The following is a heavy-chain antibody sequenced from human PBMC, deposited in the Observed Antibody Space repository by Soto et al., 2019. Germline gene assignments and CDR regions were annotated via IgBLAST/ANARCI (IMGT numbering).Heavy chain of an antibody. D-gene: IGHD2-15*01. CDR1: GYTFTSYS. Sequence: GASGKVSSKAPGYTFTSYSMKWLRPAPGQRPEWRGLINAGKGGTKYSQKFQGRVSITRDTSASTAYMQLSRLRSEDTAVYYCATDRGGYCSGGSCSEAWFDPWGQGTLVTVSS. CDR2: INAGKGGT. V-gene: IGHV1-3*01. CDR3: ATDRGGYCSGGSCSEAWFDP. J-gene: IGHJ5*02.